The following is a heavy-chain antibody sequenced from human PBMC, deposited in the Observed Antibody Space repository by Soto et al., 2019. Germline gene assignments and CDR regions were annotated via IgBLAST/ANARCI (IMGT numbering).Heavy chain of an antibody. CDR1: GFTFSSYG. V-gene: IGHV3-33*01. D-gene: IGHD4-4*01. J-gene: IGHJ6*02. Sequence: QVQLVESGGGVVQPGRSLRLSCAAPGFTFSSYGMHWVRQAPGKGLEWVAGIWYDGSNKYYADYVKGRFTISRDNSKNTLYLQMNSLRAEDTTVYYCAREGGTVTTYHHYYGMDVWGQGTTVTVSS. CDR3: AREGGTVTTYHHYYGMDV. CDR2: IWYDGSNK.